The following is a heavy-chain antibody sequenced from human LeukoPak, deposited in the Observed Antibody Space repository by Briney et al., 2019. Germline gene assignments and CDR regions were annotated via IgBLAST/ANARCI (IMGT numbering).Heavy chain of an antibody. V-gene: IGHV1-69*04. CDR1: GGTFSSYA. J-gene: IGHJ5*02. Sequence: GASVKVSCKASGGTFSSYAISWVRQAPGQGLEWMGRIIPILGIANYAQKFQGRVTITADKSTSTAYMELSSLRSEGTAVYYCARGASKVKNVWGSYRSLKMNWFDPWGQGTLVTVSS. CDR2: IIPILGIA. CDR3: ARGASKVKNVWGSYRSLKMNWFDP. D-gene: IGHD3-16*02.